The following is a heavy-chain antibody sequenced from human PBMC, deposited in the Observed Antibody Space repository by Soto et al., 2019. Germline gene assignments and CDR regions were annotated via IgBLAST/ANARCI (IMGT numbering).Heavy chain of an antibody. V-gene: IGHV1-18*01. CDR2: INVYNGNT. CDR1: GYTFTNYG. J-gene: IGHJ4*02. Sequence: QVQVVQSGAEVKKPGASVKVSCKASGYTFTNYGISWVRQAPGQGLEWMGWINVYNGNTNYAQKLQGRVIMTTDTAMSTAYMELKTLRSDDTAVYYCARGPDPTYSDYLGQGTLVTVSS. CDR3: ARGPDPTYSDY.